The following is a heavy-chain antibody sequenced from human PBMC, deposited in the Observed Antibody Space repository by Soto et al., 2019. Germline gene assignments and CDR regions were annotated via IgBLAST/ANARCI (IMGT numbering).Heavy chain of an antibody. Sequence: SETLSLTCAVYGGSFSGYYWSWIRQPPGKGLGWIGEINHSGSTNYNPSLKSRVTISVDTSKNQFSLKLSSVTAADTAVYYCARNTYVLRFLEWLQKPYYYYGMDVWGQGTTVTVSS. D-gene: IGHD3-3*01. CDR2: INHSGST. CDR3: ARNTYVLRFLEWLQKPYYYYGMDV. J-gene: IGHJ6*02. V-gene: IGHV4-34*01. CDR1: GGSFSGYY.